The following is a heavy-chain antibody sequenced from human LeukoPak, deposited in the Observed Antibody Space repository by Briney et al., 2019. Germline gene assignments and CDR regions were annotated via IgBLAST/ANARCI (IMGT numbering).Heavy chain of an antibody. J-gene: IGHJ4*02. CDR3: ARDVPYYYGSGTFDY. CDR1: VDSVSSNSAA. V-gene: IGHV6-1*01. CDR2: TYYRAKWYN. D-gene: IGHD3-10*01. Sequence: PTLSLTCAISVDSVSSNSAAWNWIRQSPSRGLEWLGRTYYRAKWYNDYAVSVKSRITINPDTSKNQFSLQLNSVTPEDTAVYYCARDVPYYYGSGTFDYWGQGTLVTVSS.